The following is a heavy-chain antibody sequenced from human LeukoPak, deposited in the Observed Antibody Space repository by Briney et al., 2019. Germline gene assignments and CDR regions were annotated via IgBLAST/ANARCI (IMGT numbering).Heavy chain of an antibody. CDR1: GYTFTSYG. Sequence: ASVKVSCKTSGYTFTSYGISWVRQAPGQGLEWMGWISAYNGNTNYAQRLQGRVTMTTDTSTITVYMELKSLISDDTAIYYCARRKNWSYEGFDPWGQGTLVTVSS. D-gene: IGHD1-7*01. CDR2: ISAYNGNT. V-gene: IGHV1-18*04. CDR3: ARRKNWSYEGFDP. J-gene: IGHJ5*02.